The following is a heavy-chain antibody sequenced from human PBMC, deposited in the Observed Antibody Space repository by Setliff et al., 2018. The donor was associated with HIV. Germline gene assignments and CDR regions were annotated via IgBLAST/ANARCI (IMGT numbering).Heavy chain of an antibody. Sequence: SETLSLTCTVSGGSISSGDYYWTWIRQPAGKGLQWIGRIHTSGNTNYNPSLKSRVTISVDTSKNQFSLKLSSVTGADTAVYYCARGRGRHCSGGSCYSGGVDYWGQGTLVTVSS. CDR1: GGSISSGDYY. CDR3: ARGRGRHCSGGSCYSGGVDY. D-gene: IGHD2-15*01. CDR2: IHTSGNT. V-gene: IGHV4-61*02. J-gene: IGHJ4*02.